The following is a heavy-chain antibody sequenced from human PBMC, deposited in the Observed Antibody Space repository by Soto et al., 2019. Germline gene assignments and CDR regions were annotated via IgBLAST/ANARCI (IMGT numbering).Heavy chain of an antibody. D-gene: IGHD3-10*01. V-gene: IGHV4-34*01. Sequence: QVQLQQWGAGLLKPSETLSLTCAVYGASFSGNYWSWIRQTPGKRLEWIGNINYSGRVTYNPSLESRTTISGDKSRNHLSLNLTSVTAADTAVYYCASSYGSGRGVFDYWGQGTSVNVSS. CDR3: ASSYGSGRGVFDY. CDR2: INYSGRV. J-gene: IGHJ4*02. CDR1: GASFSGNY.